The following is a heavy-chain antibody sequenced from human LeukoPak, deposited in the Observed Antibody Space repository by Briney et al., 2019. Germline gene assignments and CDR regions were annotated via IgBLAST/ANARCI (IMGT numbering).Heavy chain of an antibody. D-gene: IGHD1-26*01. V-gene: IGHV3-30-3*02. CDR3: AKTMGAIDHDY. CDR2: ILYDGSNK. Sequence: GGSLRLSCAASGFTFSSYAMHWVRQAPGKGLEWVAVILYDGSNKYYADSVKGRFTISRDNSKNTPYLQMKSLRAEDTAVYYCAKTMGAIDHDYWGQGTLVTVSS. CDR1: GFTFSSYA. J-gene: IGHJ4*02.